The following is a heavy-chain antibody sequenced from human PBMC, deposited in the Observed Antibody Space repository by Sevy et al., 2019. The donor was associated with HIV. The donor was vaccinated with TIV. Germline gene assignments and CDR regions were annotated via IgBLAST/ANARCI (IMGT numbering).Heavy chain of an antibody. CDR3: AGQSLGWYNWFDP. Sequence: ASVKVSCKASGYNFYIHWVRQAPGQGLEWMGRATPNSGATSYAQKFQDRVAMTMDTSINTAYMELSGLKSDDTAIYYCAGQSLGWYNWFDPWSQGTLVTVSS. CDR2: ATPNSGAT. D-gene: IGHD6-19*01. V-gene: IGHV1-2*06. CDR1: GYNFY. J-gene: IGHJ5*02.